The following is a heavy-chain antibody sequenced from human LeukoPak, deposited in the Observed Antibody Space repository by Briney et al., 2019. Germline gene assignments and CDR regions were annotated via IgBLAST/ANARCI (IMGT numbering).Heavy chain of an antibody. CDR3: ARLGFPVYYYYMDV. CDR1: GFTFSDYY. CDR2: ISSSGSTI. Sequence: GGSLRLSCAASGFTFSDYYMSWIRQAPGKGLEWVAYISSSGSTIHYADSVKGRFTISRDNAKNSLYLQMNSLRAEDPAVYYCARLGFPVYYYYMDVWGKGTTVSVSS. D-gene: IGHD2-15*01. J-gene: IGHJ6*03. V-gene: IGHV3-11*04.